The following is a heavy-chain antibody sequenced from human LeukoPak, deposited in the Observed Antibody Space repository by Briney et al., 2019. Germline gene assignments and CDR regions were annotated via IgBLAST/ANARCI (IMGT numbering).Heavy chain of an antibody. Sequence: KASETLSLTCTVSGGSISSGGYYWSWIRQHPGKGLEWIGYIYCSGSTYYNPSLKSRVTISVDTSKNQFSLKLSSVTAADTAVYYCARAPVITIFGVVIRGWFDPWGQGTLVTVSS. J-gene: IGHJ5*02. CDR1: GGSISSGGYY. CDR2: IYCSGST. D-gene: IGHD3-3*01. V-gene: IGHV4-31*03. CDR3: ARAPVITIFGVVIRGWFDP.